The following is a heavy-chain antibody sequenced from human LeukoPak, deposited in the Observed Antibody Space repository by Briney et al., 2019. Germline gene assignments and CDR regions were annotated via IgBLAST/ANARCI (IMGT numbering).Heavy chain of an antibody. Sequence: GGSLRLSCAASGFTFSSYAMSWVRQAPGKGLEWVSAISGSGGSTYYADSVKGRFTISRDNSKNTLYLQMNSLRAEDTAVYYCAKEFGTMVRGVIDHFDYWGQGTLATVSS. CDR1: GFTFSSYA. D-gene: IGHD3-10*01. J-gene: IGHJ4*02. CDR2: ISGSGGST. CDR3: AKEFGTMVRGVIDHFDY. V-gene: IGHV3-23*01.